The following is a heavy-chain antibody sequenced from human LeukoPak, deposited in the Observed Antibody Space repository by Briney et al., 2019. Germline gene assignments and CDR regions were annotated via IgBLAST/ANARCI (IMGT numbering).Heavy chain of an antibody. J-gene: IGHJ4*02. CDR3: ARIPSGWHFDY. CDR2: ISSSGSTI. Sequence: GGSLRLSCAASGFTFSSYEMNWVRQAPGKGLEWVPYISSSGSTIYYAASVKGRFTISRDNAKNSLYLQMNSLRAEDTAVYYCARIPSGWHFDYWGQGTLVTVSS. D-gene: IGHD6-19*01. V-gene: IGHV3-48*03. CDR1: GFTFSSYE.